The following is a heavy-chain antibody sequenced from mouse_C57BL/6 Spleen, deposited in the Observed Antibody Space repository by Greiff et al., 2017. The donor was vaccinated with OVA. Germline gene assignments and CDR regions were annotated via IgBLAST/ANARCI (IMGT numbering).Heavy chain of an antibody. J-gene: IGHJ1*03. CDR2: IDPSDSYT. V-gene: IGHV1-69*01. CDR3: ARDPTMVTTDWYFDV. CDR1: GYTFTSYW. Sequence: QVQLQQPGAELVMPGASVKLSCKASGYTFTSYWMHWVKQRPGQGLEWIGEIDPSDSYTNYNQKFKGKSTLTVDKSSSTAYMQLSSLASEDSAVYYCARDPTMVTTDWYFDVWGTGTTVTVSS. D-gene: IGHD2-9*01.